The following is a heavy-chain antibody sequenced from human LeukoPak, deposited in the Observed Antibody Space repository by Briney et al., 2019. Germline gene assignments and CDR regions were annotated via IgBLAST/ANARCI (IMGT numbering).Heavy chain of an antibody. J-gene: IGHJ3*02. CDR2: IYSGGST. CDR1: GFTFSSYA. D-gene: IGHD3-10*01. Sequence: PGGSLRLSCAASGFTFSSYAMTWVRQAPGKGLEWVSVIYSGGSTYYADSVKGRFTTSRDNSKNTLYLQMNSLRAEDTAVYYCARDLRVRGSVPIFDAFDIWGQGTMVTVSS. V-gene: IGHV3-53*01. CDR3: ARDLRVRGSVPIFDAFDI.